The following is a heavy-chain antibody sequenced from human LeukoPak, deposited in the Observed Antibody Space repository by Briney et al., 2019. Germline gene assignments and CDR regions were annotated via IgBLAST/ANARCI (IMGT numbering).Heavy chain of an antibody. J-gene: IGHJ4*02. CDR1: GNSFTGYY. Sequence: ASVTVSCKASGNSFTGYYVHWVRQAPGQGLEWMGWMSPDSDGTNFAQNFQGRVSTTRDTSISTAYMELSRLRSDDTAVYYCARGRDIVVVPAAVDYWGQGTLVTVSS. D-gene: IGHD2-2*01. V-gene: IGHV1-2*02. CDR3: ARGRDIVVVPAAVDY. CDR2: MSPDSDGT.